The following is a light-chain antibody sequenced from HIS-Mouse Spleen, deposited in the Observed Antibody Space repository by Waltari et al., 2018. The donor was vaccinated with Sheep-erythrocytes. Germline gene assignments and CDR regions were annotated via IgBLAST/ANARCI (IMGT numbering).Light chain of an antibody. V-gene: IGLV2-23*01. CDR1: SSAVGISNL. CDR2: EGS. CDR3: CSYAGSSTPWV. Sequence: QSALTQPASVSGSPGQSITISCTGTSSAVGISNLVFWYQQHPGKAPKLMLYEGSKRPSGVSNRFSGSKSGNTASLTISGLQAEDEADYYCCSYAGSSTPWVFGGGTKLTVL. J-gene: IGLJ3*02.